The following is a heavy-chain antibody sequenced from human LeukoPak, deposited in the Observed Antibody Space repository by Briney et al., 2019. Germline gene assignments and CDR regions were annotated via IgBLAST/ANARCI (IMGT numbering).Heavy chain of an antibody. CDR1: GFTFSSYG. D-gene: IGHD5-24*01. Sequence: GGSLRLSCAASGFTFSSYGMHWVRQAPGKGLEWVAFIRYDGSNKYYADSVKGRFTISRDNSKNTLFLQMNSLRAEDTAVYYCAKSGRDGYGGLDHWGQGTLVTVSS. CDR2: IRYDGSNK. V-gene: IGHV3-30*02. CDR3: AKSGRDGYGGLDH. J-gene: IGHJ4*02.